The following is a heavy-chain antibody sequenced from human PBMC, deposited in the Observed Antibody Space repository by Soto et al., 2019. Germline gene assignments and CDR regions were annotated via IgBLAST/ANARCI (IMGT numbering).Heavy chain of an antibody. Sequence: GGSLRLSCAASGFTFDDYAMHWVRQAPGKGLEWVSGISWNSGSIGYAASVKGRFTISRDNAKNSLYLQMNSLRAEDTALYYCAKTPYSSSGGYFVYWGQGTLVTVSS. J-gene: IGHJ4*02. CDR3: AKTPYSSSGGYFVY. CDR1: GFTFDDYA. CDR2: ISWNSGSI. D-gene: IGHD6-13*01. V-gene: IGHV3-9*01.